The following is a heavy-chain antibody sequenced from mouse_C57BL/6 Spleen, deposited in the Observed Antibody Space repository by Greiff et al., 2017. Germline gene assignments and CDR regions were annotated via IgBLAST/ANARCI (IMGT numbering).Heavy chain of an antibody. CDR1: GFTFSSYT. D-gene: IGHD2-4*01. J-gene: IGHJ1*03. CDR2: ISGGGGNT. Sequence: EVKVVESGGGLVKPGGSLKLSCAASGFTFSSYTMSWVRQTPEKRLEWVATISGGGGNTYYPDSVKGRFTISRDNAKNTLYLQMSSLRSEDTALYYCARQGYPYDYVWYFDVWGTGTTVTVSS. CDR3: ARQGYPYDYVWYFDV. V-gene: IGHV5-9*01.